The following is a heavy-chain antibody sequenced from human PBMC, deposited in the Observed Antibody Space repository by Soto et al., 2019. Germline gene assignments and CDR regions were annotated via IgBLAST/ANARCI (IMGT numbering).Heavy chain of an antibody. CDR3: ARGRVLRFLEWLLPFDY. CDR1: GGSISSYY. D-gene: IGHD3-3*01. CDR2: IYYSGST. Sequence: PSETLSLTCTVSGGSISSYYWSWIRQPPGKGLEWVGYIYYSGSTNYNPSLKSRVTISVDTSKNQCSLKLSSVTAADTAVYYCARGRVLRFLEWLLPFDYWGQGTLVTVSS. J-gene: IGHJ4*02. V-gene: IGHV4-59*01.